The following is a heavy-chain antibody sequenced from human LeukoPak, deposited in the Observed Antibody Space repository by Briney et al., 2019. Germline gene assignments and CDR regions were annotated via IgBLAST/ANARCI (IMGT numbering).Heavy chain of an antibody. CDR1: GFTFSSYA. Sequence: GGSLRLSCAASGFTFSSYAMHWVRQAPDKGLEYVAVISNDGTYKYYGASVKGQFTISRDNSKNTLYLQMDSLRSEDTAVYSCTRKSGGSQRKMDDWFDPWGQGTLVIVSS. V-gene: IGHV3-30*04. D-gene: IGHD3-10*01. CDR3: TRKSGGSQRKMDDWFDP. J-gene: IGHJ5*02. CDR2: ISNDGTYK.